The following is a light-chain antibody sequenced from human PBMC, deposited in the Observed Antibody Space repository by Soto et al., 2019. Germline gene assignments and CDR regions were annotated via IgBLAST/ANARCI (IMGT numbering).Light chain of an antibody. Sequence: QSALTQPASVSGSPEQSITISCTGTSSDVGSYNLVSWYQQYPGKAPKLIIYEGSERPSGISNRFSGSKSGNTASLTISGLQAEDEADYYCSSYVGRSSFPYVFGTGTKVTV. CDR2: EGS. J-gene: IGLJ1*01. CDR3: SSYVGRSSFPYV. CDR1: SSDVGSYNL. V-gene: IGLV2-23*03.